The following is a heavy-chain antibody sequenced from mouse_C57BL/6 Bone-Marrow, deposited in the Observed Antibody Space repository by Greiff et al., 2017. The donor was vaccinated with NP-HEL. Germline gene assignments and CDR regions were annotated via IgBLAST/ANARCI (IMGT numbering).Heavy chain of an antibody. CDR1: GYTFTDYY. V-gene: IGHV1-19*01. Sequence: VQLKESGPVLVKPGASVKMSCKASGYTFTDYYMNWVKQSHGKSLEWIGVINPYNGGTSYNQKFKGKATLTVDKSSSTAYMELNSLTSEDSAVYYCARAFGPYWGQGTTLTVSS. CDR3: ARAFGPY. J-gene: IGHJ2*01. CDR2: INPYNGGT.